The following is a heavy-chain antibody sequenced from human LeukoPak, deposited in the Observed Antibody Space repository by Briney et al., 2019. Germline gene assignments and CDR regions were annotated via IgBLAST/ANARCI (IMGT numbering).Heavy chain of an antibody. CDR1: GGSISSYY. Sequence: SETLSLTCTVSGGSISSYYWSWIRQPPGKGLEWIGSIYYSGSTYYNPSLKSRVTISVDTSKNQFSLKLSSVTAADTAVYYCAREGDYYDSSGYGGIDYWGQGTLVTVSS. CDR2: IYYSGST. J-gene: IGHJ4*02. CDR3: AREGDYYDSSGYGGIDY. V-gene: IGHV4-59*05. D-gene: IGHD3-22*01.